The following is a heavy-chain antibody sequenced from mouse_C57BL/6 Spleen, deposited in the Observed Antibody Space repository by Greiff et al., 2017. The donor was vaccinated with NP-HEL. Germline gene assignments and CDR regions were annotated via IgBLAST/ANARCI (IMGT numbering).Heavy chain of an antibody. D-gene: IGHD1-1*01. Sequence: QVQLQQSGAELVRPGTSVKVSCKASGYAFTNYLIAWVKQRPGQGLEWIGVINPGSGGTNYNEKFKGKATLTADKSSSTAYMQISSLTSEDSAVYFCARSGTVDAMDYWGQGTSVTVSS. CDR2: INPGSGGT. CDR1: GYAFTNYL. V-gene: IGHV1-54*01. CDR3: ARSGTVDAMDY. J-gene: IGHJ4*01.